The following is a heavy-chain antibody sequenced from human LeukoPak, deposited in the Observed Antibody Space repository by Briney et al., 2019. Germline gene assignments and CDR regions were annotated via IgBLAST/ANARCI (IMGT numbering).Heavy chain of an antibody. D-gene: IGHD6-19*01. J-gene: IGHJ4*02. V-gene: IGHV3-66*04. CDR1: GFTVSSNY. CDR3: ARQNVPQWFQYSSGWFDY. CDR2: IYSGGST. Sequence: GGSLRLSCAASGFTVSSNYMSWVRQAPGKGLEWVSLIYSGGSTYYADSVKGRFTISRDNSKNTLYLQMNSLRAEDTGVYYCARQNVPQWFQYSSGWFDYWGQGTLVTVSS.